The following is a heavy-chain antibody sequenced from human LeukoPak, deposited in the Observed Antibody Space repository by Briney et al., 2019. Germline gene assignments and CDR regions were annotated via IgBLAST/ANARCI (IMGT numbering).Heavy chain of an antibody. CDR1: GYTFTSYD. CDR3: ARGGGPESIAPHSFDY. D-gene: IGHD2-21*01. J-gene: IGHJ4*02. V-gene: IGHV1-69*13. CDR2: IIPIFGTA. Sequence: SVKVSCKASGYTFTSYDINWVRQATGQGLEWMGGIIPIFGTANYAQKFQGRVTITADESTSTAYMELSSLRSEDTAVYYCARGGGPESIAPHSFDYWGQGTLVTVSS.